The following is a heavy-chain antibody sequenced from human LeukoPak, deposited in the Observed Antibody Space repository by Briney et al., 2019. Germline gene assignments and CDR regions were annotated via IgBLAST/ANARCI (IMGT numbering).Heavy chain of an antibody. CDR2: IYSSGST. CDR1: SGSISSYY. J-gene: IGHJ4*02. Sequence: SETLSLTCTVSSGSISSYYWSCIPQPAGKGLEWIVHIYSSGSTNYNPSLRSRVTMAVDTSRNQFSLKLRSVTAADTASYCCARERYESGSYYKGYFDNWGQGTLVTVSS. V-gene: IGHV4-4*07. D-gene: IGHD3-10*01. CDR3: ARERYESGSYYKGYFDN.